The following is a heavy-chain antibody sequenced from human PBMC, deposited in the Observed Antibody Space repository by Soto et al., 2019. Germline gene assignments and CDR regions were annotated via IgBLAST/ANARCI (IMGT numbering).Heavy chain of an antibody. CDR3: QSMVRGVIRLDY. D-gene: IGHD3-10*01. V-gene: IGHV4-39*01. CDR2: IYYSGST. J-gene: IGHJ4*02. Sequence: QLQLQESGPGLVKPSETLSLTCTVSGGSISSSSYYWGWIRQPPGKGLEWIGSIYYSGSTYYNPSLKSRVTISVDTSKNQFALKLSSVTAADTAVYYCQSMVRGVIRLDYWGQGTLVTVSS. CDR1: GGSISSSSYY.